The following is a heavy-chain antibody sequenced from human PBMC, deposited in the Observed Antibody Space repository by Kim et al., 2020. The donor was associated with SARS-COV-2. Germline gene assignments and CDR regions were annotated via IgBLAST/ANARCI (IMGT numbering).Heavy chain of an antibody. D-gene: IGHD6-19*01. CDR3: ARGGSGWYA. J-gene: IGHJ4*02. CDR1: GYSFSNYG. V-gene: IGHV7-4-1*02. CDR2: INVKTGNP. Sequence: ASVKVSCKASGYSFSNYGMNWVRQAPGQGPEWMGWINVKTGNPTYAQGFAVRFVFSLDTSASTAYLQISRLEAEDTAVYYFARGGSGWYAWGQGTLVTVS.